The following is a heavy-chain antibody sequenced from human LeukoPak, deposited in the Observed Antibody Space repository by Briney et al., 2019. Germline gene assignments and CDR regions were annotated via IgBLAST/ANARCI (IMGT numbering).Heavy chain of an antibody. D-gene: IGHD3-22*01. J-gene: IGHJ4*02. CDR2: INPNSGGT. CDR3: ASDRSNYYYDSSGYQNAFDY. V-gene: IGHV1-2*02. CDR1: GYTFTGYY. Sequence: ASVKVSCKASGYTFTGYYMHWVRQAPGQGLEWMGWINPNSGGTNYAQKFQGRVTMTRDTSISTAYMELSRLRSDDTAVYYCASDRSNYYYDSSGYQNAFDYWGQGTLVTVSS.